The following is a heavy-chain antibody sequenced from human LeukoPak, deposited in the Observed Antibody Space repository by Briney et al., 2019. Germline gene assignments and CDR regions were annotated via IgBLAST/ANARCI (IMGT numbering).Heavy chain of an antibody. Sequence: SETLSLTCTVSGGSISSYYWSWIRQPPGKGLEWIGYINYSGSTKYNPSLKSRVTISVDTSKNQFSLKVSSVTAADTAIYYCARQGYDILTGYIDAFDIWGQGTMVTVSS. D-gene: IGHD3-9*01. CDR1: GGSISSYY. CDR3: ARQGYDILTGYIDAFDI. CDR2: INYSGST. V-gene: IGHV4-59*08. J-gene: IGHJ3*02.